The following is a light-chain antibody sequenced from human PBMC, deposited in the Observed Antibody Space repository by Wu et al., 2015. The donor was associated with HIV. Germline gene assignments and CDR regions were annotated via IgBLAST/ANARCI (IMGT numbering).Light chain of an antibody. V-gene: IGKV3-11*01. Sequence: EIVLTQSPGTLSLSPGERATLSCRASQSVGSYLAWYQQKPGQAPRLLIYDASNRATGIPARFSGSGSGTDFTLTISSLEPEDFVVYYCQQRSNWPLTFGGGTKGGDQT. CDR1: QSVGSY. CDR2: DAS. CDR3: QQRSNWPLT. J-gene: IGKJ4*01.